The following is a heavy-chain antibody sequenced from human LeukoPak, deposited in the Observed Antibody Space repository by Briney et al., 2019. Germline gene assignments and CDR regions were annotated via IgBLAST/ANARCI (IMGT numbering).Heavy chain of an antibody. V-gene: IGHV3-48*03. CDR2: ICSSGSLI. D-gene: IGHD2-15*01. CDR3: ARDTMGWNYYGLDV. J-gene: IGHJ6*02. Sequence: GGCLRLSCAASGFTFSRYEMNWVRQAPGKGLEWVAYICSSGSLIYYADSVKGRLTISRDNPGNSLYLQMDSLRAEDTAVYYCARDTMGWNYYGLDVWGHGTTVTVSS. CDR1: GFTFSRYE.